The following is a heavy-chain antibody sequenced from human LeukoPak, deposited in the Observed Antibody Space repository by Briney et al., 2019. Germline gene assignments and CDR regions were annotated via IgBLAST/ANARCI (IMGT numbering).Heavy chain of an antibody. J-gene: IGHJ4*02. D-gene: IGHD2-15*01. CDR2: ISGSGGST. CDR1: GFTFSSYA. V-gene: IGHV3-23*01. CDR3: AKDQRGYCSGGSCYSIDY. Sequence: GGSLRLSGAASGFTFSSYAMSWVRQAPGKGLEWVSAISGSGGSTYYADSVKGRFTISRDNSKNTLYLQMNSLRAEDTAVYYCAKDQRGYCSGGSCYSIDYWGQGTLVTVSS.